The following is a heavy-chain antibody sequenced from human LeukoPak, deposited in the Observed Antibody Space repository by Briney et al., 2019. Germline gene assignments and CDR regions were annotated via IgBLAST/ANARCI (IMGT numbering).Heavy chain of an antibody. Sequence: SETLSLTCTVSGGSISNSYWCWVRQPAGKGLEWIGRISASGNTDYNPSLKDRVTMSVDKSKNQLCLSLTSVTAADTAEYYCAREGRSSTPGYWGQGTLVTVSS. CDR1: GGSISNSY. V-gene: IGHV4-4*07. D-gene: IGHD2-15*01. J-gene: IGHJ4*02. CDR2: ISASGNT. CDR3: AREGRSSTPGY.